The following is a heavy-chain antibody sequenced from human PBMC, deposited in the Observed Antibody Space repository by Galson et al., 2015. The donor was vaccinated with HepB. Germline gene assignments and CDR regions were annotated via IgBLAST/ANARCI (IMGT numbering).Heavy chain of an antibody. D-gene: IGHD3-10*01. CDR3: ARGKRAYYYGSGSLVVDY. J-gene: IGHJ4*02. V-gene: IGHV3-30-3*01. Sequence: SLRLSCAASGFTFSSYAMHWVRQAPGKGLEWVAVISYDGSNKYYADSVKGRFTISRDNSKNTLYLQMNSLRAEDTAVYYCARGKRAYYYGSGSLVVDYWGQGTLVTVSS. CDR1: GFTFSSYA. CDR2: ISYDGSNK.